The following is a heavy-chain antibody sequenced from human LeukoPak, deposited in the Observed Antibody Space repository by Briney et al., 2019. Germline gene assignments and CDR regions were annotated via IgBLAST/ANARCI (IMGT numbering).Heavy chain of an antibody. CDR3: ARTYYDFWSGYYIRYFDY. D-gene: IGHD3-3*01. V-gene: IGHV4-34*01. CDR1: GGSFSGYY. Sequence: SETLSLTCAVYGGSFSGYYWSWIRQPPGKGLEWIGEINHSGSTNYNPSLKSRVTISVDTSKNQFSLKLSSVTAADTAVYYCARTYYDFWSGYYIRYFDYWGQGTLVTVSS. CDR2: INHSGST. J-gene: IGHJ4*02.